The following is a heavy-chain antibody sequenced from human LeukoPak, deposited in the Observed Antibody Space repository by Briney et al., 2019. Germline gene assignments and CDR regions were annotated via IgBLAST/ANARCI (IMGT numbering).Heavy chain of an antibody. CDR1: GFTFSSYS. Sequence: PGGSLRLSCAASGFTFSSYSMNWVRQAPGKGLEWVSSISSSSSYIYYADSVKGRFTVSRDNAKNSLYLQMNSLGAEDTAVYYCAGDGTGTDYRGQGTLVTVSS. J-gene: IGHJ4*02. CDR3: AGDGTGTDY. D-gene: IGHD1-1*01. V-gene: IGHV3-21*01. CDR2: ISSSSSYI.